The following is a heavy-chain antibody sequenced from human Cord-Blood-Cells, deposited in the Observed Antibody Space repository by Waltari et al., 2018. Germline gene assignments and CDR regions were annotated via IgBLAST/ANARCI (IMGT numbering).Heavy chain of an antibody. J-gene: IGHJ4*02. CDR1: GFTVSSNY. V-gene: IGHV3-53*01. D-gene: IGHD6-13*01. CDR3: ARVLYSSSWYTDY. CDR2: IYSGGST. Sequence: EVQLVESGGGLIQPGGSLRLSCAASGFTVSSNYMSWVRQAPGKGLEWVSVIYSGGSTYYADSVKGRFTISRDNSKNTLYLQMNSLRAEDKAVYYCARVLYSSSWYTDYWGQGTLVTVSS.